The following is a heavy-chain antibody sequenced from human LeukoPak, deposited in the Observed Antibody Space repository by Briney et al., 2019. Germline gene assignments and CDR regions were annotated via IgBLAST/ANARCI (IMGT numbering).Heavy chain of an antibody. D-gene: IGHD3-9*01. J-gene: IGHJ4*02. CDR2: IYYSGST. CDR1: GFSFSYGW. CDR3: AGMYYDVLTGYSYFDY. V-gene: IGHV4-59*01. Sequence: GSLRLSCAASGFSFSYGWMSWVRQAPGKGLEWIGYIYYSGSTNYNPSLKSRVSTSLDTSKNQFSLKLSSVTAADTAVYYCAGMYYDVLTGYSYFDYWGQGTLVTVSS.